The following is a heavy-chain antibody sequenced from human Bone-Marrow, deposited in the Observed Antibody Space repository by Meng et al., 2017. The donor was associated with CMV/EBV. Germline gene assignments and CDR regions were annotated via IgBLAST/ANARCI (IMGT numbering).Heavy chain of an antibody. CDR1: GYTFTSYY. Sequence: ASVKVSCKASGYTFTSYYMHWVRQAPGQGLEWMGIINPTSGGVSCTQRFQGRVTMTRDTSTSTVYMQLSSLRSEDTAVYYCAREGGVTSIASKNQFDYWGQGTLVTVSS. CDR2: INPTSGGV. D-gene: IGHD2-15*01. V-gene: IGHV1-46*01. CDR3: AREGGVTSIASKNQFDY. J-gene: IGHJ4*02.